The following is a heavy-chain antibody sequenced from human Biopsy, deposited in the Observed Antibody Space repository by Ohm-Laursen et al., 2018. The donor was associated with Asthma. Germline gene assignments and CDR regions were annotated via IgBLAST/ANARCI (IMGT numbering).Heavy chain of an antibody. CDR2: THHSGYT. D-gene: IGHD3-3*01. Sequence: GTLSLTCAVYGGSFSSNYWSWIRQTPGKGLEWLGDTHHSGYTNYNPSLSSRLTLSVDTSKNQFSLKLRSVTAADTAVYYCARDVSFGRFLEWSSGMDVWGQGTTVTVSS. J-gene: IGHJ6*02. CDR3: ARDVSFGRFLEWSSGMDV. V-gene: IGHV4-34*01. CDR1: GGSFSSNY.